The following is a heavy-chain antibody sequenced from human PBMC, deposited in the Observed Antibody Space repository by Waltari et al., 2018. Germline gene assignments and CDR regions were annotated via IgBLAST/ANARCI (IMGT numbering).Heavy chain of an antibody. J-gene: IGHJ5*02. D-gene: IGHD3-10*01. V-gene: IGHV4-30-4*01. CDR1: GASLSVGNYD. CDR3: ARGGSTRGP. CDR2: IYYNGIT. Sequence: QVLLQESGPGLLRPSETLSLTRSVSGASLSVGNYDWNWLRQRPGEGLEWIGHIYYNGITYYTPSLRSRVTLSLDTSKNHYSMTLVSVTAADTAVYYCARGGSTRGPWGQGTRVTVSS.